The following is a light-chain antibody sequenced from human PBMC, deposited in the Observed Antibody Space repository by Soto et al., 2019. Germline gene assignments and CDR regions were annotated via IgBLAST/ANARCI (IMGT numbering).Light chain of an antibody. CDR2: DAS. J-gene: IGKJ1*01. CDR3: QQYKDWPWT. V-gene: IGKV3-15*01. Sequence: EIVMTQSPATLSVSPGDRATLSCRASQSVSGNVAWYQQRPGQAPRLLFYDASTRATGLPARFSGGASGTEFTLSISGLQSEDFAIYYCQQYKDWPWTFGQGTK. CDR1: QSVSGN.